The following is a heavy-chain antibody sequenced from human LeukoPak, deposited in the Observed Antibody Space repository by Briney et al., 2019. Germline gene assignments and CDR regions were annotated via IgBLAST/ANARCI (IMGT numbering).Heavy chain of an antibody. CDR2: IYHSGST. V-gene: IGHV4-30-2*01. CDR1: GGSISSGGYY. D-gene: IGHD3-3*01. CDR3: AREGYSYDFWSGYYPY. J-gene: IGHJ4*02. Sequence: SETLSLTCAVSGGSISSGGYYWSWIRQPPGKGLEWIGYIYHSGSTYYNPSLKSRVTISVDRSKNQFSLKLSSVTAADPAVYYCAREGYSYDFWSGYYPYWGQGTLVTVSS.